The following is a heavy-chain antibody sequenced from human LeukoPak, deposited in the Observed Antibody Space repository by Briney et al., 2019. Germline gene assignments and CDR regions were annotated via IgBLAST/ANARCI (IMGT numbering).Heavy chain of an antibody. D-gene: IGHD5-18*01. V-gene: IGHV4-38-2*02. Sequence: TSETLSLTCTVSGYSISSGYYWGWIRQPPGKGLEWIGSIYHSGSTYYNPSLKSRVTISVDTSKSQFSLKLSSVTAADTAVYYCARVGSGYSYGFFDYWGQGTLVTVSS. J-gene: IGHJ4*02. CDR2: IYHSGST. CDR3: ARVGSGYSYGFFDY. CDR1: GYSISSGYY.